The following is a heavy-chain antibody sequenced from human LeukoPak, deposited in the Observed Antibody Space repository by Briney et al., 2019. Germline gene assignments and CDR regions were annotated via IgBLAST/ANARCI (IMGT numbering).Heavy chain of an antibody. V-gene: IGHV1-2*02. CDR2: INPKSGDA. CDR3: ARGEYSNGYPYRLDS. D-gene: IGHD3-16*01. CDR1: GSTFSDYR. Sequence: ASVKFSCKASGSTFSDYRINWVRQASGQGPEWMGWINPKSGDASYNQAFQGRVTMTRDTSISTAYMELNRLRSDDTAMYYCARGEYSNGYPYRLDSWGQVTLVTVSS. J-gene: IGHJ4*02.